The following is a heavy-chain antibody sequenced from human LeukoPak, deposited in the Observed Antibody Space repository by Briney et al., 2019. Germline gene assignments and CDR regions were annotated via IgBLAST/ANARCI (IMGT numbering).Heavy chain of an antibody. Sequence: SETLSLTCTVSGGSISSYYWSWIRQPPGKGLEWIGYIYYSGSTNYNPSLKGRVTISVDTSKNQFSLKLSSVTAADTAVYYCARDYTTVAFDIWGQGTMVTVSS. D-gene: IGHD3-16*01. J-gene: IGHJ3*02. V-gene: IGHV4-59*01. CDR2: IYYSGST. CDR3: ARDYTTVAFDI. CDR1: GGSISSYY.